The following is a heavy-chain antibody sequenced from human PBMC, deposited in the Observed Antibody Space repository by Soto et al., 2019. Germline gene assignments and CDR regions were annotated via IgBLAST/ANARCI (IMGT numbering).Heavy chain of an antibody. CDR3: ARDLAGSGTGSFDP. J-gene: IGHJ5*02. V-gene: IGHV4-59*01. Sequence: SSETLSLTCTVPGGSISSYYWSWIRQPPGKGLEWIGYIYYSGSTNYNPSLKSRVTISVDTSKNQFSLKLSSVTAADTAVYYCARDLAGSGTGSFDPWGQGTLVTVSS. CDR1: GGSISSYY. CDR2: IYYSGST. D-gene: IGHD6-19*01.